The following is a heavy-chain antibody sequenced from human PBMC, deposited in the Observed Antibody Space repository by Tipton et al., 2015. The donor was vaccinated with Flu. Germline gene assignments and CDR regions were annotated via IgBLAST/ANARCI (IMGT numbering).Heavy chain of an antibody. CDR1: GDSISSDYL. D-gene: IGHD4-11*01. Sequence: TLSLTCTVSGDSISSDYLWGWIRQPPGKGLEWIAAIHPSGSTKYNPSLKSRLTISVYRSKNQFSLEMRSVTAADMAVYYCARRDFSNYVSEPKNWFDPWGQGILVTVSS. CDR3: ARRDFSNYVSEPKNWFDP. CDR2: IHPSGST. V-gene: IGHV4-38-2*02. J-gene: IGHJ5*02.